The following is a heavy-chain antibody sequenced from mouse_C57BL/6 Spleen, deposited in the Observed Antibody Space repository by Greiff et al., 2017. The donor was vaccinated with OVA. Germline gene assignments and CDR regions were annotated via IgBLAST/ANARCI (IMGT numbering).Heavy chain of an antibody. D-gene: IGHD2-4*01. V-gene: IGHV5-17*01. Sequence: VQLKESGGGLVKPGGSLKLSCAASGFTFSDYGMHWVRQAPEKGLEWVAYISSGSSTIYYADTVKGRFTISRDNAKNTLFLQMTSLRSEDTAMYYCALIYYDLYYFDYWGQGTTLTVSS. CDR3: ALIYYDLYYFDY. J-gene: IGHJ2*01. CDR2: ISSGSSTI. CDR1: GFTFSDYG.